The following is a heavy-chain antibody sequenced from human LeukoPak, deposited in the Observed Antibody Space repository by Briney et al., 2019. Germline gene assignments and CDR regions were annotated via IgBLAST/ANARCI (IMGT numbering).Heavy chain of an antibody. CDR2: MNPNSGNT. CDR3: ARDGLNYYGSGSYPD. Sequence: ASVRVSCKVSGYTLTELSIHWVRQATGQGLEWMGWMNPNSGNTGYAQKFQGRVTMTRNTSISTAYMELSSLRSEDTAVYYCARDGLNYYGSGSYPDWGQGTLVTVSS. J-gene: IGHJ4*02. V-gene: IGHV1-8*01. CDR1: GYTLTELS. D-gene: IGHD3-10*01.